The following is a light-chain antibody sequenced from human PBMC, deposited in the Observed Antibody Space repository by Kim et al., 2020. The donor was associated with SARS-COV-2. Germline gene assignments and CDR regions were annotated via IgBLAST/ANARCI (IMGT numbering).Light chain of an antibody. J-gene: IGLJ3*02. Sequence: QAVVTQEPSLTVSPGGTVTLTCGSSTGAVTSGHYPYWFQQKPGQAPRTLIYDTNNKHSWTPARFSGSLLGGKAALTLSGAQPEDEAEYYCFLYYSGARSFWVFGGGTQLTVL. CDR3: FLYYSGARSFWV. V-gene: IGLV7-46*01. CDR2: DTN. CDR1: TGAVTSGHY.